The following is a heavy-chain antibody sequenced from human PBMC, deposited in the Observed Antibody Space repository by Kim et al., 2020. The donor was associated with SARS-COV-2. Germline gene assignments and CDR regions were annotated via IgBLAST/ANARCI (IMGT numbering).Heavy chain of an antibody. Sequence: NSTPSLKSRVTISVDTSKNQSSLKLSSVTAADTAVYYCARGAAAGTAVLDWGQGTLVTVSS. V-gene: IGHV4-61*02. J-gene: IGHJ4*02. D-gene: IGHD6-13*01. CDR3: ARGAAAGTAVLD.